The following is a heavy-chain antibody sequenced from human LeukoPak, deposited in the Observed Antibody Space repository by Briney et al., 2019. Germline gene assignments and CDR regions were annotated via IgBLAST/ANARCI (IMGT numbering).Heavy chain of an antibody. CDR2: IYSSGNT. CDR1: GGSIRGYY. Sequence: SETLSLTCNVSGGSIRGYYWSWLRQPAGKGLEWIGRIYSSGNTIYNPSLNSRVTISIDMSKNQFSLKVSSVTAADTAVYYCARASSYSSNYIVYWGQGTLVTVSS. CDR3: ARASSYSSNYIVY. D-gene: IGHD6-19*01. V-gene: IGHV4-4*07. J-gene: IGHJ4*02.